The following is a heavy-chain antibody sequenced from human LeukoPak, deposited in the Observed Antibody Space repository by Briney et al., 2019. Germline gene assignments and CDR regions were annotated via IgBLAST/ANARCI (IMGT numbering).Heavy chain of an antibody. CDR1: GGSISSHY. CDR3: ASIYYYDSSGYRDY. D-gene: IGHD3-22*01. V-gene: IGHV4-59*11. J-gene: IGHJ4*02. Sequence: SETLSLTCTVSGGSISSHYWSWIRQSPGKGLEWIGYIYYSGSTNYNPSLKSRVTISVDTSKNQFSLKLSSVTAAGTAVYYCASIYYYDSSGYRDYWGQGTLVAVSS. CDR2: IYYSGST.